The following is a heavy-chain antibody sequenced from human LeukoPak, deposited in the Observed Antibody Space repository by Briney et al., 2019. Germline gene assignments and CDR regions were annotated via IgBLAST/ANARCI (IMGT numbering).Heavy chain of an antibody. CDR2: IYYSGST. V-gene: IGHV4-61*01. J-gene: IGHJ4*02. Sequence: SETLSLTCTVSGGSVSSGSYYWSWIRQPPGKGLEWIGYIYYSGSTNYNPSLKSRVTISVDTSKNQFSLKLSSVTAADTAVYYCASAPPRIHWGQGTLVTVSS. CDR1: GGSVSSGSYY. CDR3: ASAPPRIH. D-gene: IGHD1-14*01.